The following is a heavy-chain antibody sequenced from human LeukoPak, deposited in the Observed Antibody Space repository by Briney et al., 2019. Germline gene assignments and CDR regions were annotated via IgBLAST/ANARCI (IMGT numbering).Heavy chain of an antibody. CDR1: GGSISSGGYY. Sequence: SETLSLTCTVSGGSISSGGYYWSWIRQHPGKGREWIGYIYYSGSTYYNPSLKSRVTISVDTSKNQFSLKLSSVTAADTAVYYCASTHYDFWSGSNYYYYGMDVWGQGTTVTVSS. V-gene: IGHV4-31*03. CDR3: ASTHYDFWSGSNYYYYGMDV. D-gene: IGHD3-3*01. J-gene: IGHJ6*02. CDR2: IYYSGST.